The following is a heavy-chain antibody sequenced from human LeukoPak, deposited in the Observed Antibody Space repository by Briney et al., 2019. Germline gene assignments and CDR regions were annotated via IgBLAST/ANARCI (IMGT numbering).Heavy chain of an antibody. D-gene: IGHD5-18*01. V-gene: IGHV1-2*04. CDR3: SRSVYTYGVLDI. Sequence: ASVKVSCKASGYTFTGYCIHWVRQAPGQGLEWMGWINPYNGDTNYAQKLQGWVTMTRDTSISTAYMELTRLRADDTAMYYCSRSVYTYGVLDIGGEGRIVTVSS. CDR2: INPYNGDT. J-gene: IGHJ3*02. CDR1: GYTFTGYC.